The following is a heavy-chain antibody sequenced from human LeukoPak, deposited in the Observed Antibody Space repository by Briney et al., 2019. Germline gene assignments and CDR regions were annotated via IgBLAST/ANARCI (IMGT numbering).Heavy chain of an antibody. J-gene: IGHJ4*02. Sequence: ASVKVSCKTSGYSFTAFYIHWVRQPPGQGLEWMGWIHPRRGDTNYAQKFQGRVTMTRDTSISTAYLDLSSLRSDDTAVYYGARDGDYGTGSYYRGCIDYWGQGTPVTVSP. CDR3: ARDGDYGTGSYYRGCIDY. CDR2: IHPRRGDT. V-gene: IGHV1-2*02. D-gene: IGHD3-10*01. CDR1: GYSFTAFY.